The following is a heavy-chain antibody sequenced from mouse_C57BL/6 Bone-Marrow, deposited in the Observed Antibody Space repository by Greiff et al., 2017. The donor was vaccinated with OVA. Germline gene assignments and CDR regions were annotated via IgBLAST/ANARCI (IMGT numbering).Heavy chain of an antibody. V-gene: IGHV1-15*01. J-gene: IGHJ4*01. CDR1: GYTFTDYE. CDR2: IDPETGGT. Sequence: QVQLQQSGAELVRPGASVTLSCKASGYTFTDYEMHWVKQTPVHGLEWIGAIDPETGGTAYNQKFKGKAILTADKSSSTAYMELRSLTSEDSAVYYCTRSTMITTGKSSYAMDYWGQGTSVTVSS. CDR3: TRSTMITTGKSSYAMDY. D-gene: IGHD2-4*01.